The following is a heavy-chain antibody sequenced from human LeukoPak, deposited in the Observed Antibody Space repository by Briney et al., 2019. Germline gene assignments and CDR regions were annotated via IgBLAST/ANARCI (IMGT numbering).Heavy chain of an antibody. J-gene: IGHJ3*02. CDR3: AREEVVVAANAFDI. Sequence: SETLPLTCAVYGGSFSGYYWSWIRQPPGKGLEWIGEINHSGSTNYNPSLKSRVTISVDTSKNQFSLKLSSVTAADTAVYYCAREEVVVAANAFDIWGQGTMVTVSS. CDR1: GGSFSGYY. V-gene: IGHV4-34*01. D-gene: IGHD2-15*01. CDR2: INHSGST.